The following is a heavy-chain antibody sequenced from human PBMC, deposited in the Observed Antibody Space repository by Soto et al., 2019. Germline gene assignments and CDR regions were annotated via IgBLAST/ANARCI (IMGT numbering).Heavy chain of an antibody. CDR3: ARGRVEDSSGWATYFDY. D-gene: IGHD6-19*01. CDR1: GFTFSGYS. V-gene: IGHV3-64*01. CDR2: INTNGVNT. Sequence: EVQLVESGGGLVQPGGSLRLSCAASGFTFSGYSMFWVRQAPGKGLEYVSAINTNGVNTFYAKSVKGRFTISRDNCKNTMYLQMGSLRAEDMAVYYCARGRVEDSSGWATYFDYWGQGTLVTVSS. J-gene: IGHJ4*02.